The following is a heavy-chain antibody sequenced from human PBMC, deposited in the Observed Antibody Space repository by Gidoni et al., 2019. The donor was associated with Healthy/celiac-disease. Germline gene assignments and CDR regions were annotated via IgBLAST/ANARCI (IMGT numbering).Heavy chain of an antibody. CDR1: GDSFTGSW. Sequence: EVQLVQSGEEVKTPGECLKISCKGYGDSFTGSWTGWVRQMPGKGLEWMGIIYPGDSDTRYSPSFQGHVTISADKSISTAYLQWSSLKASDTAMYYCARPRAYYYDSSGYKEKGAFDIWGQGTMVTVSS. V-gene: IGHV5-51*01. D-gene: IGHD3-22*01. CDR3: ARPRAYYYDSSGYKEKGAFDI. CDR2: IYPGDSDT. J-gene: IGHJ3*02.